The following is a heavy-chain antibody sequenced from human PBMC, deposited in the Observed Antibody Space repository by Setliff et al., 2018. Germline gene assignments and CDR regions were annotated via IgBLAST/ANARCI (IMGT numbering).Heavy chain of an antibody. CDR2: ISHGVST. D-gene: IGHD3-3*01. J-gene: IGHJ4*02. CDR3: ARLNFWSGFWYFTL. CDR1: GASVTSFDYY. V-gene: IGHV4-30-4*01. Sequence: PSETLSLTCTVSGASVTSFDYYWSWIRQPPGKGLEYIGHISHGVSTSYSPSLKSRLSISADTSKNQFSLKLTSVTAADTAVYYCARLNFWSGFWYFTLWGQGTPVTVSS.